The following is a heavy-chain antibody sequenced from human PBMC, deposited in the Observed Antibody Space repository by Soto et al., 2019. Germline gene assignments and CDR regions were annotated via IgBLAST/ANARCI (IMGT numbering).Heavy chain of an antibody. D-gene: IGHD2-2*01. CDR3: ASDLPIVPATHPRLENYGMDV. V-gene: IGHV1-18*01. CDR1: GYSFTSYG. CDR2: ISPYNGHT. J-gene: IGHJ6*02. Sequence: QVQLVQSAGEVKKPGASVKVSCKASGYSFTSYGISWVRRAPGQGLEWMGWISPYNGHTQFVQRFQGRVTMTTDTSTKTAYMELRTLRSDDTAHYYCASDLPIVPATHPRLENYGMDVWGQGTTVIVSS.